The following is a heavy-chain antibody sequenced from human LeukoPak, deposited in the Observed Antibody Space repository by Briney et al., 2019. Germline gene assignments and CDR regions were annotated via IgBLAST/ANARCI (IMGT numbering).Heavy chain of an antibody. Sequence: GGSLRLSCAASGFTVSSNYMSWVRQAPGKGLEWVSVIYSGGSTYYADSVKGRFTISRDNSKNTLYLQMNSLRAEDTAVYYCARAPRPYYDFWSGYYTGDYFDYWGQGTLVTVSS. V-gene: IGHV3-53*01. CDR1: GFTVSSNY. D-gene: IGHD3-3*01. J-gene: IGHJ4*02. CDR2: IYSGGST. CDR3: ARAPRPYYDFWSGYYTGDYFDY.